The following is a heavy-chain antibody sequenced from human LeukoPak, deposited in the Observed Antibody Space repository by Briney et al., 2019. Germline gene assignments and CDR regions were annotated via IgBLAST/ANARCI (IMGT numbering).Heavy chain of an antibody. Sequence: GGSLRLSCAASGFTLSSYAMSWVRQAPGKGLEWVSATSSSDAGTYYAESVRGRFTISRDNAKNSLYLQMNSLRAEDTAVYYCASYDFWKQGRPNWGQGTLVTVSS. V-gene: IGHV3-23*01. CDR2: TSSSDAGT. CDR3: ASYDFWKQGRPN. D-gene: IGHD3-3*01. J-gene: IGHJ4*02. CDR1: GFTLSSYA.